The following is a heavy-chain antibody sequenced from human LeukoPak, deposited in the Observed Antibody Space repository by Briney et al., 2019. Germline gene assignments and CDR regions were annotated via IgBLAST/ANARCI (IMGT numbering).Heavy chain of an antibody. V-gene: IGHV4-4*09. D-gene: IGHD6-6*01. CDR3: ARYSSSSLGAFDI. J-gene: IGHJ3*02. CDR2: IYTSGST. CDR1: GGSISSYY. Sequence: PSETLSLTCTVSGGSISSYYWSWIRQPPGKGLEWIGYIYTSGSTNYNPSLKSRVTISVDTSKNQFSLKLSSVTAADTAVYYCARYSSSSLGAFDIWRQGTMVTVSS.